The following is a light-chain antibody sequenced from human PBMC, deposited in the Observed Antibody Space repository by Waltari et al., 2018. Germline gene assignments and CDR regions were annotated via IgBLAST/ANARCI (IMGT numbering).Light chain of an antibody. CDR2: GVS. CDR1: QSVGSTY. V-gene: IGKV3-20*01. Sequence: EVVLTQSPGTLSLSPGNRATLSCRASQSVGSTYLAWYQQKPGQAPRLLIYGVSSRPTGIPDRVNGSGSGTDFTLTISRLEPEDSAMYYCQQYDTSPLTFGGGTKVEIK. J-gene: IGKJ4*01. CDR3: QQYDTSPLT.